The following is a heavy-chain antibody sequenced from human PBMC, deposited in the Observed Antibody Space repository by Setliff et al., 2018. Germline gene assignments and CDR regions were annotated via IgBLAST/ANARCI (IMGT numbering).Heavy chain of an antibody. V-gene: IGHV3-48*04. J-gene: IGHJ5*01. CDR2: ISSSSTTI. CDR1: GFTFSSYS. D-gene: IGHD1-26*01. CDR3: AREGALGTDS. Sequence: GGSLRLSCAGSGFTFSSYSMNWVRQAPGKGLEWVSYISSSSTTIYYADSVKGRFTISRDNAKNSLFLQMNSLRAEDTAVYYCAREGALGTDSWGQGTLVTVSS.